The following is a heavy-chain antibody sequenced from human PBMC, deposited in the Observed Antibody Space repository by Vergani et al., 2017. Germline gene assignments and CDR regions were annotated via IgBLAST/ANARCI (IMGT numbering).Heavy chain of an antibody. CDR3: ATPQTVTTGGMEV. J-gene: IGHJ6*02. D-gene: IGHD4-17*01. V-gene: IGHV1-69-2*01. CDR1: GYTFTDHY. CDR2: VDPEDGET. Sequence: EVQLVQPGAEVKKPGATMKISCKVSGYTFTDHYMHWLKQAPGKGLEWMGLVDPEDGETIYAEKFKGRVTIAADTSTDTAHLELSSLRSEDTAVYYCATPQTVTTGGMEVWGQGTTVIVSS.